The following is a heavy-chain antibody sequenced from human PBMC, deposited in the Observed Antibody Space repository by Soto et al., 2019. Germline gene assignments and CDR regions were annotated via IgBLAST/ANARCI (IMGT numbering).Heavy chain of an antibody. CDR2: IRGDGGQT. CDR3: ARDVGLDSDDFFAY. D-gene: IGHD3-9*01. Sequence: GGSLRLSCTASGFTFTSYGMGWVRQAPGKGLQWVSTIRGDGGQTHYTDSVKGRFSISRDNSKNTVYLQMDSLRAEDTAMYFCARDVGLDSDDFFAYWGQGTQVTVSS. CDR1: GFTFTSYG. J-gene: IGHJ4*02. V-gene: IGHV3-23*01.